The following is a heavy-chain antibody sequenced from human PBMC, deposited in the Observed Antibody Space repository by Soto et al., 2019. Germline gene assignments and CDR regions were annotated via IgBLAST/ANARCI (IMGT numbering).Heavy chain of an antibody. Sequence: ASVKVSCKASGGTFSSYAISWVRQAPGQGLEWMGGIIPIFGTANYAQKFQGRVTITADESASTAYMELSSLRSEDTAVYYCARRTRLPEITDIWSGYYTGDYYFDYWGQGTLVTVPS. V-gene: IGHV1-69*13. CDR2: IIPIFGTA. D-gene: IGHD3-3*01. CDR1: GGTFSSYA. J-gene: IGHJ4*02. CDR3: ARRTRLPEITDIWSGYYTGDYYFDY.